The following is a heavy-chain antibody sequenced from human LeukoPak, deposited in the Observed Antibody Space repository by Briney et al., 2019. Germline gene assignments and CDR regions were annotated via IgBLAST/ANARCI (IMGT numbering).Heavy chain of an antibody. D-gene: IGHD5-24*01. J-gene: IGHJ4*02. CDR2: ISYDGSNK. V-gene: IGHV3-30*18. CDR3: AKVGILGSAGYNYDLGDFDY. CDR1: GFTFSSYG. Sequence: PGGSLRLSCAASGFTFSSYGMHWVRQAPGKGLEWVAVISYDGSNKYYADSVKGRFTISRDNSKNTLYLQMNSLRAEDTAVYYCAKVGILGSAGYNYDLGDFDYWGQGTLVTVSS.